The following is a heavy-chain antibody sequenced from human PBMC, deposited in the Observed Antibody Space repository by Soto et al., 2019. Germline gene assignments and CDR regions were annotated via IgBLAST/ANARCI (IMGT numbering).Heavy chain of an antibody. CDR3: ARLPYDILTGSVWDYYYYGMDV. Sequence: GESLKISCKGSGYSFTSYWISWVRQMPGKGLEWMGRIDPSDSYTNYSPSFQGHVTIPADKSISTAYLQWSSLKASDTAMYYCARLPYDILTGSVWDYYYYGMDVWGQGTTVTVSS. CDR1: GYSFTSYW. D-gene: IGHD3-9*01. V-gene: IGHV5-10-1*01. J-gene: IGHJ6*02. CDR2: IDPSDSYT.